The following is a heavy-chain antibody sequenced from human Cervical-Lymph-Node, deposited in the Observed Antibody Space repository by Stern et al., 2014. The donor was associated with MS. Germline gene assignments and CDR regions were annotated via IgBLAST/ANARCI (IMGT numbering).Heavy chain of an antibody. CDR3: AAAGTTVTEAAFDI. CDR1: GFTFTSSA. CDR2: IVVGSGNT. V-gene: IGHV1-58*01. Sequence: QLVESGPEVKKPGTSVKVSCKASGFTFTSSAVQWVRQARGQRLEWIGWIVVGSGNTNYAQKFQERVTITRDMSTSTAYMELSSLRSEDTAVYYCAAAGTTVTEAAFDIWGQGTMVTVSS. D-gene: IGHD4-17*01. J-gene: IGHJ3*02.